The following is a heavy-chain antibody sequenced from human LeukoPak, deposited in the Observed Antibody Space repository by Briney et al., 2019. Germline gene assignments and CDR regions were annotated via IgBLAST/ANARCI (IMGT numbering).Heavy chain of an antibody. V-gene: IGHV3-7*03. J-gene: IGHJ6*04. CDR2: IKQDGSEK. CDR1: GFTFSNAR. CDR3: ARERRVVVVAATDYYYGMDV. Sequence: GGSLRLSCAASGFTFSNARMSWVRQAPGKGLEWVANIKQDGSEKYYVDSVKGRFTISRDNAKNSLYLQMNSLRAEDTAVYYCARERRVVVVAATDYYYGMDVWGKGTTVTVSS. D-gene: IGHD2-15*01.